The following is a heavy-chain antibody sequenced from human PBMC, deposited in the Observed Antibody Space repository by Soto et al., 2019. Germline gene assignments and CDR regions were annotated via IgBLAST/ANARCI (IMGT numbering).Heavy chain of an antibody. D-gene: IGHD6-13*01. Sequence: QVQLQQWGAGLLKPSETLSLTCAVYGGSFSGYYWSWIRQPPGKGLEWIGEINHSGSTNYNPSLRSRVTISVDTSKNQFSLKLSSVTAADTAVYYCARGDRRRAENWFDPWGQGTLVTVSS. CDR2: INHSGST. CDR1: GGSFSGYY. J-gene: IGHJ5*02. CDR3: ARGDRRRAENWFDP. V-gene: IGHV4-34*01.